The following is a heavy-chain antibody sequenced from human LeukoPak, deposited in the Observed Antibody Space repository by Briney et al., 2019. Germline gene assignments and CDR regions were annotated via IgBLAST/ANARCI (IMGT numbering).Heavy chain of an antibody. CDR3: ARLSWYYGSGSYYSPFDY. CDR1: GGSFSGYY. J-gene: IGHJ4*02. V-gene: IGHV4-34*01. CDR2: INHSGST. Sequence: SETLSLTCAVYGGSFSGYYWSWIRQHPGKGLEWIGEINHSGSTNYNPSLKSRVTISVDTSKNQFSLKLSSVTAADTAVYYCARLSWYYGSGSYYSPFDYWGQGTLVTVSS. D-gene: IGHD3-10*01.